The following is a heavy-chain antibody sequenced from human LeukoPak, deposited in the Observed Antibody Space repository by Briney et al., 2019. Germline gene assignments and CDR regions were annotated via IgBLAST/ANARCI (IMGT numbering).Heavy chain of an antibody. Sequence: GGSLRLSCAASGFTYSSCAMSWVRQAPGKGLVWVSRINPDGTTTSYADSVKGRFTISRDNAKDTVYLQMNSLRAEDTAVYYCARVSIGWYSFDYWGQGTLVTVSS. D-gene: IGHD6-19*01. V-gene: IGHV3-74*01. CDR2: INPDGTTT. CDR1: GFTYSSCA. CDR3: ARVSIGWYSFDY. J-gene: IGHJ4*02.